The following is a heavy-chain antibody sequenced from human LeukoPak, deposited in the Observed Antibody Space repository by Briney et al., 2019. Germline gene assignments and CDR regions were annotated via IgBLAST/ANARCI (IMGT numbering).Heavy chain of an antibody. J-gene: IGHJ5*02. D-gene: IGHD4-17*01. V-gene: IGHV4-39*02. CDR1: GGSITSSSYY. CDR2: IYYSGSP. CDR3: AREAGYGDYGGWFDP. Sequence: SETLSLTCTVSGGSITSSSYYWGWIRQPPGKGLEWIGSIYYSGSPYYNPSLKSRVTMSVDTSNNQFSPKLSSVTAADTAVYYCAREAGYGDYGGWFDPWGQGTLVTVSS.